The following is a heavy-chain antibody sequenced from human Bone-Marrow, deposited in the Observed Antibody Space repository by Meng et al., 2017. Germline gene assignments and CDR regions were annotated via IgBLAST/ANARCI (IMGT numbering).Heavy chain of an antibody. CDR1: GFTFSSYW. J-gene: IGHJ6*02. D-gene: IGHD5-24*01. Sequence: GESLKISCAASGFTFSSYWMSWVRQAPGKGLEWVANIKQDGSEKYYVDSVKGRFTISRDNAKNSLYLQMNSLRAEDTAVYYCARDHSTDEMATLYFYYYYGMDVWGQGTTVTVSS. CDR2: IKQDGSEK. CDR3: ARDHSTDEMATLYFYYYYGMDV. V-gene: IGHV3-7*03.